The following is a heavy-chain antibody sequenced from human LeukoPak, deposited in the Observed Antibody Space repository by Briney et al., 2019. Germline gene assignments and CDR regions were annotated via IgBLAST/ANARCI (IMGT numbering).Heavy chain of an antibody. Sequence: SETLSLTCAVYGGSFSGYYWSWIRQPPGKGLEWIGQIHYSGRPDYNPSLKSRVTISVDTSKNQLSLKVTSVTGADTAVYYCARFGVDYDMDVWGQGTTVTVS. D-gene: IGHD3-16*01. CDR2: IHYSGRP. CDR1: GGSFSGYY. V-gene: IGHV4-34*01. J-gene: IGHJ6*02. CDR3: ARFGVDYDMDV.